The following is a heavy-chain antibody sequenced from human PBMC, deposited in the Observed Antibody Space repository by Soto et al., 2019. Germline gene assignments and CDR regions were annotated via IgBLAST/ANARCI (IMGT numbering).Heavy chain of an antibody. CDR2: ISFDGGDE. CDR3: AKDGAPSQWFMDV. V-gene: IGHV3-30-3*01. J-gene: IGHJ6*02. CDR1: GFIFSGSA. D-gene: IGHD3-22*01. Sequence: QVSLEESGGGVVQPARSQRLSCVASGFIFSGSAMHWVRQAPGKGLEWVAVISFDGGDEHYADSVKGRFTISRDNSKNTLHLQLNSLRAEDTAVYYCAKDGAPSQWFMDVWGQGTTVTVSS.